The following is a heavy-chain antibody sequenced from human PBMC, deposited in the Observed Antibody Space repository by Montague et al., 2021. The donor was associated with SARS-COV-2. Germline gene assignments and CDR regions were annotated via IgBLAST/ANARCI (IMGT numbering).Heavy chain of an antibody. CDR2: RT. V-gene: IGHV4-59*01. J-gene: IGHJ5*02. D-gene: IGHD5-24*01. CDR3: AREDRWNWFDP. Sequence: RTNYNPSLETRVTLSVDPSKNQFSLKLSSVTAADTAVYYCAREDRWNWFDPWGQGTLVIVS.